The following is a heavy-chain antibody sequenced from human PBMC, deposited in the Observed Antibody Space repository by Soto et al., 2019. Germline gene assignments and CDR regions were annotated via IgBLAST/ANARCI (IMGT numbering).Heavy chain of an antibody. V-gene: IGHV3-23*01. CDR3: AKDAGSFDY. CDR2: ISATGVNT. CDR1: GFTFSNYA. J-gene: IGHJ4*02. Sequence: GGSLRLSCAASGFTFSNYAMTWVRQAPGKGLEWVSAISATGVNTFYADSVKGRFTISRDNSKSTLYLLVNSLRAEDTAIYYCAKDAGSFDYWGQGTLVTVSS.